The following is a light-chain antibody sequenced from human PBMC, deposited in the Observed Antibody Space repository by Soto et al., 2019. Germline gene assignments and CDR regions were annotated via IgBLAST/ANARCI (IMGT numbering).Light chain of an antibody. CDR1: QSVSTTY. J-gene: IGKJ2*01. V-gene: IGKV3-20*01. CDR3: QQYGSSPYS. CDR2: RAS. Sequence: EIVLTQSPGTLSLSPGERATLSCRASQSVSTTYLAWYQQKPGQAPTLLIYRASSRATGIPDRFSGSGSGTDFTLTISILEPEDSAVYYCQQYGSSPYSFGQGTKLEIK.